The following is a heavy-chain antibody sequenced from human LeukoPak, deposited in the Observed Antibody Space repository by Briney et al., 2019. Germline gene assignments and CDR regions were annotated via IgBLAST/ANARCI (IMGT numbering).Heavy chain of an antibody. CDR3: AVRVASVGV. CDR1: GYTFTCYG. CDR2: ISTYNGNT. V-gene: IGHV1-18*01. J-gene: IGHJ4*02. Sequence: GASVKVSCKASGYTFTCYGISWVRQAPGQGLEWMGWISTYNGNTNYAQKLQGRVIMTTDTSTSTAYMELGSLRSDDTAVYYCAVRVASVGVWGRGTLVTVSS. D-gene: IGHD2-8*01.